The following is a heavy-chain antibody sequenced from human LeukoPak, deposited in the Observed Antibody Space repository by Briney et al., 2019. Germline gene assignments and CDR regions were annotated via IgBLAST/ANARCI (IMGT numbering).Heavy chain of an antibody. J-gene: IGHJ4*02. CDR1: GGSISSGGYY. D-gene: IGHD6-13*01. V-gene: IGHV4-31*03. Sequence: PSQTLSLTCTVSGGSISSGGYYWSWIRQHPGKGLEWIGYIYYSGSTYYNPSLKSRVTISVDTSKNQFSLKLSSVTAADTAVYYCARGRIAAGTVGVVSAFWGQGTLVTVSS. CDR3: ARGRIAAGTVGVVSAF. CDR2: IYYSGST.